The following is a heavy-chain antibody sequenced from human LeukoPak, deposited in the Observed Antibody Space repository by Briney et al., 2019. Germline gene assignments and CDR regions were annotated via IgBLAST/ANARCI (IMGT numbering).Heavy chain of an antibody. CDR2: IYYSGST. J-gene: IGHJ3*02. Sequence: SETLSLTCTVSGGSISSYYWSWIRQPPGKGLEWIGYIYYSGSTNYNPSLKSRVTISVDTSKNQFSLKLSSVTAADTAVYYCARQMIVARNDAFDIWGQGTMVTVSS. V-gene: IGHV4-59*08. D-gene: IGHD3-22*01. CDR1: GGSISSYY. CDR3: ARQMIVARNDAFDI.